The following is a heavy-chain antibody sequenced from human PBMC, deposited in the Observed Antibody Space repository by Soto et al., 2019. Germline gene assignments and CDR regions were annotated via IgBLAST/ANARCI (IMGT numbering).Heavy chain of an antibody. J-gene: IGHJ1*01. CDR3: ARGKARLLRFLEWLPPSRPEGRGGFQR. CDR2: ISAYNGNT. D-gene: IGHD3-3*01. CDR1: GYTFTSYG. Sequence: ASVKVSCKASGYTFTSYGISWVRQAPGQGLEWMGWISAYNGNTNYAQKLQGRVTMTTDTSTSTAYMELRSLRSDDTAVYYCARGKARLLRFLEWLPPSRPEGRGGFQRWGKGTLVTV. V-gene: IGHV1-18*04.